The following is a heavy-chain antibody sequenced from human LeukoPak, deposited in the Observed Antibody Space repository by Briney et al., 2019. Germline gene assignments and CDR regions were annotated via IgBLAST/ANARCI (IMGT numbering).Heavy chain of an antibody. J-gene: IGHJ6*03. V-gene: IGHV3-73*01. CDR2: IRSKANSYAT. CDR3: TSYSSSFDYYYYYMDV. Sequence: GGSLRLPCAASGFTFSGSAMHWVPQASGKGLEWVGHIRSKANSYATAYAASVKGRFTISRDDSKNTAYLQMNSLKTEDTAVYYCTSYSSSFDYYYYYMDVWGKGTTVTVSS. D-gene: IGHD6-13*01. CDR1: GFTFSGSA.